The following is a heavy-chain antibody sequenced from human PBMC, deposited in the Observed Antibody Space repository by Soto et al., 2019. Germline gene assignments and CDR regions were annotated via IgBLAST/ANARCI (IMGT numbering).Heavy chain of an antibody. V-gene: IGHV4-4*07. D-gene: IGHD4-17*01. CDR2: IYTSGST. CDR1: GGSISSYY. Sequence: PSETLSLTCTVSGGSISSYYWSWIRQPAGKGLEWIGRIYTSGSTNYNPSLKSRVTMSVDTSKNQFSLKLSSVTAADTAVYYCAGDTRGSYGGNSYYYYYGMDVWGQGTTVTVSS. J-gene: IGHJ6*02. CDR3: AGDTRGSYGGNSYYYYYGMDV.